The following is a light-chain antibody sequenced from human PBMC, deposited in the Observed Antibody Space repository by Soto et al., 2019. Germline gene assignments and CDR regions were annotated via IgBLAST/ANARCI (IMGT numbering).Light chain of an antibody. Sequence: EIVLTPSPGTLSLSPGERATLSCRARQSVSSSYLAWYQQKPGQAPRLLIYGASSRATGIPDRFSGSGSGTDFTLTISRLEPEDFAVYYCQQYGSSPYTFGQGTKLDIK. V-gene: IGKV3-20*01. J-gene: IGKJ2*01. CDR1: QSVSSSY. CDR2: GAS. CDR3: QQYGSSPYT.